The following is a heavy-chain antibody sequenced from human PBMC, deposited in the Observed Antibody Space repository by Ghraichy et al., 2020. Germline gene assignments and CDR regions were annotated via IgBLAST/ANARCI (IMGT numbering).Heavy chain of an antibody. V-gene: IGHV3-23*01. J-gene: IGHJ4*02. CDR3: AKGWLSSTSYFDY. CDR2: ISGSGEST. CDR1: GFTFSSYA. D-gene: IGHD2-2*01. Sequence: GVLNISCAASGFTFSSYAMSWVRQAPGEGLEWVSSISGSGESTYYADSVKGRFTISRDNSKNTLYLQMNSLRAEDTAVYYCAKGWLSSTSYFDYWGQGTLVTVSS.